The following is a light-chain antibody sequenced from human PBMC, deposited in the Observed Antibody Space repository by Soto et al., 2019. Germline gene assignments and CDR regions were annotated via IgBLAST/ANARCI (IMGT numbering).Light chain of an antibody. CDR1: QGISSY. CDR3: LHLNSYSPDT. J-gene: IGKJ3*01. Sequence: DIQLTQSPSFLSASVGDRVTITCRASQGISSYLAWYQQKPGTAPKLLIFAASTLQNGVPSRLSGSGSGTEFTLTISSLQPEDFATYYCLHLNSYSPDTFGPGTKVDIK. CDR2: AAS. V-gene: IGKV1-9*01.